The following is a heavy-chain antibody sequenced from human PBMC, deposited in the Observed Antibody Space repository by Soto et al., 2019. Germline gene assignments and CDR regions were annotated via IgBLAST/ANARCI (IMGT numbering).Heavy chain of an antibody. D-gene: IGHD3-22*01. Sequence: QVQLVESGGGVVQPGRSLRLSCAASGFTFSSYAMHWVRQAPGKGLEWVAVISYDGSNKYYADSVKGRFTISRDNSKNLLYLQMNSLRAEDTAVYYCARDYYDSSGPDAFDIWGQGTMVTVSS. CDR2: ISYDGSNK. V-gene: IGHV3-30-3*01. CDR3: ARDYYDSSGPDAFDI. CDR1: GFTFSSYA. J-gene: IGHJ3*02.